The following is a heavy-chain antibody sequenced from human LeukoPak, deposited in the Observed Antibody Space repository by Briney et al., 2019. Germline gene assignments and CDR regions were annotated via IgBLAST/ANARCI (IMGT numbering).Heavy chain of an antibody. CDR1: GFTVSDNN. CDR3: VRVHGGGY. D-gene: IGHD3-16*01. CDR2: LHRDGSV. J-gene: IGHJ4*02. V-gene: IGHV3-53*01. Sequence: GGSLRLSCAASGFTVSDNNMIWVRQAPGKGLEWVSTLHRDGSVRYADSVSGRFTISRDDSKNTLSLQMSSLRDEDTAVYYCVRVHGGGYWGQGTLVTVSS.